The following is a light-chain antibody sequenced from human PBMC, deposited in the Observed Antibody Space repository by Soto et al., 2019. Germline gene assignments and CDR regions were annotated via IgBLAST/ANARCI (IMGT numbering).Light chain of an antibody. Sequence: DIQMTQAPSTLPASLGDSVTITCRGSQSISTWLEWYQQKPGKAPKLLVYKASSLESGVPSRFSGSGSGTDFTLTISSLPPEDFETYYCQQSYSTPLTFGGGTKVDIK. CDR2: KAS. V-gene: IGKV1-5*03. J-gene: IGKJ4*01. CDR1: QSISTW. CDR3: QQSYSTPLT.